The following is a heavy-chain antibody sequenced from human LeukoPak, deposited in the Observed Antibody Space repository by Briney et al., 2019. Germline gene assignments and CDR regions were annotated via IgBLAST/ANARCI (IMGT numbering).Heavy chain of an antibody. CDR1: GFTFSRSG. Sequence: GGSLRLSCASSGFTFSRSGMSWVHQAPGKELEWVSTVSDSGAYTNYADSVKGRFTISRDNSKNTLYLQMNSLRAEDTAVYYCAKSKGLAVAGTFDYWGQGTLVTVSS. V-gene: IGHV3-23*01. J-gene: IGHJ4*02. D-gene: IGHD6-19*01. CDR3: AKSKGLAVAGTFDY. CDR2: VSDSGAYT.